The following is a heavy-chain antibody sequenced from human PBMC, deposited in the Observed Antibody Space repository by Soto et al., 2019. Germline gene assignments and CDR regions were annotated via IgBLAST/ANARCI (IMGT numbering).Heavy chain of an antibody. CDR2: IDPSDSYS. J-gene: IGHJ6*02. Sequence: PGESLKISCKASGYNFTTFWISWMRQVPGKGLEWMGRIDPSDSYSNYSPSLQGHITISADKSINTAYLHFSNLKASDTAVYYCARHFPLPTDLQFYYYYYYGVDVWGHGTAVTVS. CDR1: GYNFTTFW. CDR3: ARHFPLPTDLQFYYYYYYGVDV. D-gene: IGHD3-3*02. V-gene: IGHV5-10-1*01.